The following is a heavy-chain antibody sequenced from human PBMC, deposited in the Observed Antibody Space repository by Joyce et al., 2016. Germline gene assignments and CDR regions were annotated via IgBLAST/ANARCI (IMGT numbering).Heavy chain of an antibody. CDR3: ARAKTVVVAYTLRDGFDV. Sequence: EMQLEESGGTLVHPGGALRLSCKVSYRRSNKNVMAGVRQAPGKVLEWVSAIGASGGARYYADSVKGRFTVSRDNSENMMYLQMTSLQIEDTAIYYCARAKTVVVAYTLRDGFDVWGQGTKVAVSS. CDR2: IGASGGAR. D-gene: IGHD2-15*01. CDR1: YRRSNKNV. J-gene: IGHJ3*01. V-gene: IGHV3-23*04.